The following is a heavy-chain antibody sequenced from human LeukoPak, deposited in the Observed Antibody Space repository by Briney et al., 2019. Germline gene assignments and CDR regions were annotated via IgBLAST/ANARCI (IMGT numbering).Heavy chain of an antibody. CDR3: ARAGDGYNRGDFDY. CDR1: GYTFTSYY. D-gene: IGHD5-24*01. V-gene: IGHV1-46*01. Sequence: ASVKVSCKASGYTFTSYYMHWVRQAPGQGLEWMGIINPSGGSTSYAQKFQGRVTITADESTSTAYMELSSLRSEDTAVYYCARAGDGYNRGDFDYWGQGTLVTVSS. J-gene: IGHJ4*02. CDR2: INPSGGST.